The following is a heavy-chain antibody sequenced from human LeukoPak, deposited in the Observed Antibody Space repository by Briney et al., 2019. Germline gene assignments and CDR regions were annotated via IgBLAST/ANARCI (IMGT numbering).Heavy chain of an antibody. CDR1: GFTFIISA. V-gene: IGHV1-58*01. CDR2: IVVGSGNT. Sequence: TSVKVSCKTSGFTFIISAVQWVRQARGQRLEWIGWIVVGSGNTNYAQKFQERVTITRDMSTSTAYMELSSLRSEDTAVYYCAADPHYRRGYRYYFDYWGQGTLVTVSS. J-gene: IGHJ4*02. CDR3: AADPHYRRGYRYYFDY. D-gene: IGHD5-18*01.